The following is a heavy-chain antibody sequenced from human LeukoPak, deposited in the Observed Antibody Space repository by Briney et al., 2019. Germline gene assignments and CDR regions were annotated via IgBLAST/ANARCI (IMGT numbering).Heavy chain of an antibody. CDR2: ISSSSSYT. Sequence: GGSLRLSCAASGFTVSGNYMSWVRQAPGKGLEWVSYISSSSSYTNYADSVKGRFTISRDNAKNSLYLQMNSLRAEDTAVYYCARATFSDYWGQGTLVTVSS. J-gene: IGHJ4*02. CDR1: GFTVSGNY. CDR3: ARATFSDY. V-gene: IGHV3-11*05.